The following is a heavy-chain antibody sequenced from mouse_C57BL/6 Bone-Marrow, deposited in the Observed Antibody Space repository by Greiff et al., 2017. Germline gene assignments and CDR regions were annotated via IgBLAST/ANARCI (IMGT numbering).Heavy chain of an antibody. D-gene: IGHD2-3*01. CDR2: ISYDGSN. V-gene: IGHV3-6*01. J-gene: IGHJ2*01. CDR1: GYSITSGYY. CDR3: AREVYDGFDY. Sequence: EVKLVESGPGLVKPSQSLSLTCSVTGYSITSGYYWNWIRQFPGNKLEWMGYISYDGSNNYNPSLKNRISITRDTSKNQFFLKLNSVTTEDTATYYCAREVYDGFDYWGQGTTLTVSS.